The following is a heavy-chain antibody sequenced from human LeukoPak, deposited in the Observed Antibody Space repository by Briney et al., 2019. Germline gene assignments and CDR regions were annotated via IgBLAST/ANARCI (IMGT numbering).Heavy chain of an antibody. CDR3: ARDLSSIVVVITSLGY. CDR2: ISYDGSNK. D-gene: IGHD3-22*01. Sequence: GGSLRLSCAASGFTFSSYAMHWVRLAPGKGLEWVAVISYDGSNKYYADSVKGRFTISRDNSKNTLYLQMNSLRAEDTAVYYCARDLSSIVVVITSLGYWGQGTLVTVSS. CDR1: GFTFSSYA. V-gene: IGHV3-30-3*01. J-gene: IGHJ4*02.